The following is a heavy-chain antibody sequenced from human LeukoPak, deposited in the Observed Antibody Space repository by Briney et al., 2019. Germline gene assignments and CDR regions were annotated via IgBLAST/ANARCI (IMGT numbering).Heavy chain of an antibody. Sequence: SETLSLTCTVSGGSISSYYWSWIRQPPGKGLEWIGYIYYSGSTNYNPSLKGRVTISVDTSKNQFSLKLSSVTAADTAVYYCASWSIAARRYPHWGQGTLVTVSS. CDR2: IYYSGST. CDR1: GGSISSYY. J-gene: IGHJ4*02. D-gene: IGHD6-6*01. V-gene: IGHV4-59*01. CDR3: ASWSIAARRYPH.